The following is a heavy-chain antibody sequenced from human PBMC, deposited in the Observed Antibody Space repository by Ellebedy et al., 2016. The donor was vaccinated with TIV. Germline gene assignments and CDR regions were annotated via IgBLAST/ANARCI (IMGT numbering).Heavy chain of an antibody. J-gene: IGHJ4*02. CDR1: ADSISSYY. Sequence: GSLRLSXSVSADSISSYYWTWVRQPPGKGLEWIAYYYYTGSTKYNPSLKSRVTISVGTSNNQFSLELSSVTAADTAVYYCASWGDYSGNRHFDYWGQGILVTVSS. CDR3: ASWGDYSGNRHFDY. CDR2: YYYTGST. D-gene: IGHD4-23*01. V-gene: IGHV4-59*01.